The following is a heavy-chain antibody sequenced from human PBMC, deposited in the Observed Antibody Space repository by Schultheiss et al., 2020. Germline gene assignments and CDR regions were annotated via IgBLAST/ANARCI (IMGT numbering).Heavy chain of an antibody. D-gene: IGHD4/OR15-4a*01. CDR2: ISGSGGST. J-gene: IGHJ4*02. CDR3: AREEGMVKGFDY. V-gene: IGHV3-23*01. Sequence: GESLKISCAASGFTFEDYAMHWVRQAPGKGLEWVSAISGSGGSTYYADSVKGRFTISRDNAKNSLYLQMNSLRAEDTAVYYCAREEGMVKGFDYWGQGTLVTVSS. CDR1: GFTFEDYA.